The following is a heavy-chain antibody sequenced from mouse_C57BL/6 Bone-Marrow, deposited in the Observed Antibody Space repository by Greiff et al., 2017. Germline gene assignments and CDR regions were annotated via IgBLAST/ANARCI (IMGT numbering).Heavy chain of an antibody. D-gene: IGHD2-4*01. Sequence: EVHLVESGEGLVKPGGSLKLSCAASGFTFSSYAMSWVRQTPEKRLEWVAYISSGGDYIYYADTVKGRFTISRDNARNPLYLPMSSLKAEDTAMYYCTREGEVYDYDGYYYAMDDWGQGTSVTVSS. CDR2: ISSGGDYI. V-gene: IGHV5-9-1*02. CDR3: TREGEVYDYDGYYYAMDD. J-gene: IGHJ4*01. CDR1: GFTFSSYA.